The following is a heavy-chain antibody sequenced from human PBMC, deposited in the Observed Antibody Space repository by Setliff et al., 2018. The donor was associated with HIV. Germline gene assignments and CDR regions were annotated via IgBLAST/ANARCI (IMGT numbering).Heavy chain of an antibody. V-gene: IGHV4-39*07. J-gene: IGHJ4*02. CDR2: IYYSGST. D-gene: IGHD3-10*01. CDR3: ARGDITMVRGAIYGYFDY. CDR1: DGSTSSSSYY. Sequence: KPSETLSLTCSVSDGSTSSSSYYWGWIRQPPGKGLEWIGSIYYSGSTYYNPSLKSRVTISVDTSKNQFSLKLSSVTAADTAVYYCARGDITMVRGAIYGYFDYWGQGTLVTVSS.